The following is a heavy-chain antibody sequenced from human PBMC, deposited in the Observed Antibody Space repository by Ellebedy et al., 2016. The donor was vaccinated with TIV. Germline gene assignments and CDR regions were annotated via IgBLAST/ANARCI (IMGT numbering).Heavy chain of an antibody. CDR3: AREEYNSGWYGDYGMDV. V-gene: IGHV4-61*03. CDR1: GGSVSSGSSY. J-gene: IGHJ6*02. CDR2: IYYSGST. D-gene: IGHD6-19*01. Sequence: SETLSLXXTVSGGSVSSGSSYWSWIRQPPGKGLEWIGYIYYSGSTNYNPSLKSRVTISVDTSKNHFSLKLSSVTAADTAVYYCAREEYNSGWYGDYGMDVWGQGTTVTVSS.